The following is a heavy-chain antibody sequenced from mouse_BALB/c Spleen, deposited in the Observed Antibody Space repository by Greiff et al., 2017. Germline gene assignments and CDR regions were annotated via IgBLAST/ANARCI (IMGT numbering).Heavy chain of an antibody. J-gene: IGHJ3*01. CDR1: GFNIKDYY. D-gene: IGHD3-1*01. CDR3: ARWAGYVWFAY. V-gene: IGHV14-3*02. Sequence: EVQRVESGAELVRSGASVKLSCTASGFNIKDYYMHWVKQRPEQGLEWIGRIDPANGNTKYDPKFQGKATITADTSSNTAYLQLSSLTSEDTAVYYCARWAGYVWFAYWGQGTLVTVSA. CDR2: IDPANGNT.